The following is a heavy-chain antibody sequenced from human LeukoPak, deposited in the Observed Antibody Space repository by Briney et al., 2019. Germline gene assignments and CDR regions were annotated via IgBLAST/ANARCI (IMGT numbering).Heavy chain of an antibody. CDR3: ARAFHYYDSSGYYYDAFDI. V-gene: IGHV1-18*01. CDR2: ISAYNGNT. J-gene: IGHJ3*02. CDR1: GYTFTSYG. Sequence: ASVKVSCKASGYTFTSYGISWVRQAPGQGLEWMGWISAYNGNTNYAQKLQGRVTMTTDTSTSTAYMELGSLRSDDTAVYYCARAFHYYDSSGYYYDAFDIWGQGTMVTVSS. D-gene: IGHD3-22*01.